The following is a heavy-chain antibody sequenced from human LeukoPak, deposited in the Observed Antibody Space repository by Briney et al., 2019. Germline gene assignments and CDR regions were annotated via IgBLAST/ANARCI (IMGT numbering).Heavy chain of an antibody. J-gene: IGHJ4*02. CDR3: ASSYYGSGSYYIHYFDY. CDR1: GFTFSSYG. CDR2: IWYDGSNK. D-gene: IGHD3-10*01. Sequence: GGSLRLSCAASGFTFSSYGMHWVRQAPGKGLEWVAVIWYDGSNKYYADSVKDRFTISRDNSKNTLYLQMNSLRAEDTAVYYCASSYYGSGSYYIHYFDYWGQGTLVTVSS. V-gene: IGHV3-33*01.